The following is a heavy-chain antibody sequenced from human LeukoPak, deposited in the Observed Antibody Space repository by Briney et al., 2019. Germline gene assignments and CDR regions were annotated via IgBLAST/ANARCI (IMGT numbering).Heavy chain of an antibody. CDR3: VRFRRDYHYGLDV. V-gene: IGHV3-7*01. CDR2: IKTDGSEK. CDR1: GFIFRSHW. J-gene: IGHJ6*02. Sequence: GGSLRLSCAASGFIFRSHWMTWVRQAPGQGLEWVANIKTDGSEKFYMDALKGRFTISRDNAKSTMYLQMNNLKVEDTAVYHCVRFRRDYHYGLDVWGQGTTVTVSS. D-gene: IGHD4/OR15-4a*01.